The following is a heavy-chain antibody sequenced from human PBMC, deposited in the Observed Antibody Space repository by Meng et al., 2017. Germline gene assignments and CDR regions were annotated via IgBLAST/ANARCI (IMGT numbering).Heavy chain of an antibody. Sequence: QVQLQQWGAGLLKPSETLSLTCAVYGGSFSGYYWSWIRQPPGKGLERIGEINHSGSTNYNPSLKSRVTISVDTSKNQFSLKLSSVTAADTAVYYCARRRGGSSDWFDPWGQGTLVTVSS. V-gene: IGHV4-34*01. D-gene: IGHD6-6*01. CDR1: GGSFSGYY. J-gene: IGHJ5*02. CDR2: INHSGST. CDR3: ARRRGGSSDWFDP.